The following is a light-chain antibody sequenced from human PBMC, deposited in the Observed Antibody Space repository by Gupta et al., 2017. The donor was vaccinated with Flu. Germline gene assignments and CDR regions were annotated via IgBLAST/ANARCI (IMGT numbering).Light chain of an antibody. CDR2: KDS. V-gene: IGLV3-25*03. CDR3: QSADSSGTYPYV. J-gene: IGLJ1*01. CDR1: ALPKQY. Sequence: QTARITCSGDALPKQYAYWYQQKPGQAPVLVIYKDSERPSGIPERFSGSSSGTTVTLTISGVQAEDEADYYCQSADSSGTYPYVFGTGTKVTVL.